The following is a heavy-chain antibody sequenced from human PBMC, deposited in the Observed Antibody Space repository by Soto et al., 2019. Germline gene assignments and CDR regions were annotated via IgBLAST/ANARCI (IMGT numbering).Heavy chain of an antibody. CDR3: ARDTYHYDGSAYVDY. CDR1: GGTFRTYA. Sequence: QVQLVQSGAEVKKPGSSVKVSCKASGGTFRTYAINWVRQAPGQGLEWMGGIIPVYGIIKYAQRFQGRVTLTADESXNNAYMELTSLIYDDTAIYYCARDTYHYDGSAYVDYWGQGTLVTVSS. D-gene: IGHD3-22*01. J-gene: IGHJ4*02. V-gene: IGHV1-69*12. CDR2: IIPVYGII.